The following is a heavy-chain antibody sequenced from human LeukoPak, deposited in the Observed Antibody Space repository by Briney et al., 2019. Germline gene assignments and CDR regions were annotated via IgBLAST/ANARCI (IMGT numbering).Heavy chain of an antibody. V-gene: IGHV3-23*01. CDR3: PKGSRSSGPYYFDY. Sequence: PGGSLRLSCAASGFTFSSYAMAWVRQAPGKGLDWVSAISDTGGSTYYADSVKGRFTISRDNSKNTLYLQMDSLRAEDTAVYYCPKGSRSSGPYYFDYWGQGTLVTVSS. CDR1: GFTFSSYA. J-gene: IGHJ4*02. CDR2: ISDTGGST. D-gene: IGHD1-26*01.